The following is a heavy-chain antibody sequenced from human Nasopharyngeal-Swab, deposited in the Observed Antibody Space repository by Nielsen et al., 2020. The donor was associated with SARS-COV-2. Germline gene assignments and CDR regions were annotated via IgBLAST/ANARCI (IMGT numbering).Heavy chain of an antibody. D-gene: IGHD2-2*03. CDR3: LRGMAGYGWFDP. CDR2: ISSDGGA. V-gene: IGHV3-74*01. CDR1: GFSISGYW. J-gene: IGHJ5*02. Sequence: GESLKISCAASGFSISGYWMHWIRKAPGKGLVWVSRISSDGGANYADSATGRFTISGDNAKNTVYLQMNSLRDEDTAVYYCLRGMAGYGWFDPWVQGILVTVSS.